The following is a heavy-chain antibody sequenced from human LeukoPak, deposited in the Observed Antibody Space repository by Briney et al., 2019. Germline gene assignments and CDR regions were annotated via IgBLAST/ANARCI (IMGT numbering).Heavy chain of an antibody. CDR1: GGSFSGYY. Sequence: KTSETLSLTCAVYGGSFSGYYWSWIRQPPGKGLEWIGEINHSGSTNYNPSLKSRVTISVDTSKNQFSLKLSSVTAADTAVYYCARVHNRVDYWGQGTLVTVSS. V-gene: IGHV4-34*01. D-gene: IGHD1-1*01. CDR2: INHSGST. J-gene: IGHJ4*02. CDR3: ARVHNRVDY.